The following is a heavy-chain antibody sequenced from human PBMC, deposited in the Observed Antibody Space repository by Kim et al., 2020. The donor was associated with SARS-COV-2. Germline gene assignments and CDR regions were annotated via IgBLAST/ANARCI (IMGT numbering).Heavy chain of an antibody. V-gene: IGHV3-11*04. CDR3: ARDKTAAGRYYYYGMDV. CDR1: GFTFSDYY. Sequence: GGSLRLSCAASGFTFSDYYMSWIRQAPGKGLEWVSYISSSGSTIYYADSVKGRFTISRDNAKNSLYLQMNSLRAEDTAVYYCARDKTAAGRYYYYGMDVWGQGTTVTVSS. J-gene: IGHJ6*02. D-gene: IGHD6-13*01. CDR2: ISSSGSTI.